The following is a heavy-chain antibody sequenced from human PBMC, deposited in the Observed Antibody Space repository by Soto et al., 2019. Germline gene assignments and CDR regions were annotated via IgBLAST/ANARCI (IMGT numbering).Heavy chain of an antibody. J-gene: IGHJ3*02. CDR2: IYYSGST. CDR1: GGSISSGGYY. V-gene: IGHV4-31*03. Sequence: QVQLQESGPGLVKPSQTLSLTCTVSGGSISSGGYYWSWIRQHPGQGLEWIGYIYYSGSTYYNPSLKSRVTISVDTSKNQFSLKLSSVTAADTAVYYCARFIRQQGLVDAFDIWGQGTMVTVSS. D-gene: IGHD6-19*01. CDR3: ARFIRQQGLVDAFDI.